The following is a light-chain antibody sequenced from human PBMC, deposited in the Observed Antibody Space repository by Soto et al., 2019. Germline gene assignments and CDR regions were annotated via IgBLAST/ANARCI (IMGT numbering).Light chain of an antibody. CDR3: QQYNNWPRT. CDR1: QSVSSD. Sequence: EIVMTQSPATLSVSPGERATLSCRASQSVSSDLAWYQQKPGQAPRLLIYGASSRATGIPARFSGSGSGTEFTHTLSSLQSEDFAVYYCQQYNNWPRTFGQGTKVEI. V-gene: IGKV3-15*01. J-gene: IGKJ1*01. CDR2: GAS.